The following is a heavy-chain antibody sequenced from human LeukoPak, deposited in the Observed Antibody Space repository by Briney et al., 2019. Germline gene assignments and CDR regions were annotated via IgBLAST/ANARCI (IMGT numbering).Heavy chain of an antibody. CDR2: IYPGDSDT. D-gene: IGHD6-13*01. J-gene: IGHJ4*02. Sequence: GESLKISWKGSGYSFTNFWIGWVRQMPGKGLEWVGIIYPGDSDTRYSPSFQGQVTISADKSISTAYLQWRSLKASDTAMYYCARRAAGLDYWGQGTLVTVSS. CDR1: GYSFTNFW. V-gene: IGHV5-51*01. CDR3: ARRAAGLDY.